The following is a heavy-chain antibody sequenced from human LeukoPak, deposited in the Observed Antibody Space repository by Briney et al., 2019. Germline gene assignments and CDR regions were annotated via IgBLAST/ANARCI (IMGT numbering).Heavy chain of an antibody. V-gene: IGHV4-39*01. Sequence: SETLSLTCSVSGDSVSRSDSYWDWIRQPPGKGLEWIGTIYYSGRTYYSPSLKSRVTMSVDPSNNQFSLNLRSVTAADTALYYCARRRYYDGSGYLEWGQGTLFSVSS. CDR2: IYYSGRT. CDR3: ARRRYYDGSGYLE. CDR1: GDSVSRSDSY. J-gene: IGHJ1*01. D-gene: IGHD3-22*01.